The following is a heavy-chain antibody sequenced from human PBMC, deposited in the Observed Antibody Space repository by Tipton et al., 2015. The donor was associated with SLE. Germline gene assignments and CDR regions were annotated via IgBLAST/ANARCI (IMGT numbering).Heavy chain of an antibody. D-gene: IGHD5-24*01. CDR1: GGSFSAYY. V-gene: IGHV4-59*10. J-gene: IGHJ4*02. CDR2: IHTSGIT. CDR3: ARVVQRQLWENFDH. Sequence: TLSLTCAVYGGSFSAYYWTWIRQPAGEGLEWIGRIHTSGITNYNPSLRGRVTISVDTSKNQFSLNLSSVTAADTAVYYCARVVQRQLWENFDHWGQGTLVTVSS.